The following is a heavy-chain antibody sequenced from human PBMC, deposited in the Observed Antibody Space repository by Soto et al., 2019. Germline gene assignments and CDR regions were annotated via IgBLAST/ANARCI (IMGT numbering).Heavy chain of an antibody. CDR3: ARVTFGGVIVFDY. D-gene: IGHD3-16*02. CDR2: IYHSGST. Sequence: SETLSLTCAVSGGSISSGGYSWSWIRQPPGKGLEWIGYIYHSGSTYYNPSLKSRVTISVDRSKNQFSLKLSSVTAADTAVYYCARVTFGGVIVFDYWGQGTLVTVSS. CDR1: GGSISSGGYS. J-gene: IGHJ4*02. V-gene: IGHV4-30-2*01.